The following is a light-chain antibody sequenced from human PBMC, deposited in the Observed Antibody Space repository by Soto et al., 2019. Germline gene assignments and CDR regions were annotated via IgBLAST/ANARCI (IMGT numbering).Light chain of an antibody. CDR1: QSVSSY. CDR3: QQRSNWPPVSFT. Sequence: EIVLTQSPATLSLSPGERATLSCRASQSVSSYLAWYQQKPGQAPRLLIYDASNRATGIPARFSGSGSGTDFTLTISSLEPEDFAVYSCQQRSNWPPVSFTFGPGTKVDIK. V-gene: IGKV3-11*01. J-gene: IGKJ3*01. CDR2: DAS.